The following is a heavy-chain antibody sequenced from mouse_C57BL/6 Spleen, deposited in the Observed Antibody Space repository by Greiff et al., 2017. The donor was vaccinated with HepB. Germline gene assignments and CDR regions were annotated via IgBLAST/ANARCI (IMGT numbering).Heavy chain of an antibody. CDR1: GYTFTSYW. CDR2: IDPSDSYT. D-gene: IGHD1-1*01. V-gene: IGHV1-69*01. CDR3: ARRHYSPYGGFDY. J-gene: IGHJ2*01. Sequence: QVQLQQPGAELVMPGASVKLSCKASGYTFTSYWMHWVKQRPGQGLEWIGEIDPSDSYTNYNQKFKGKSTLTVDKSSSTAYMQLSSLTSEDSAVYYCARRHYSPYGGFDYWGQGTTLTVSS.